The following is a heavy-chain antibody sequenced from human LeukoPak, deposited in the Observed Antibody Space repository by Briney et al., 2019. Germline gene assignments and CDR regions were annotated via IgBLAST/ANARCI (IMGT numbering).Heavy chain of an antibody. CDR3: AYGDYVDAFDI. CDR2: INAGNGNT. Sequence: WASVTVSCTASGYTFTSYAMHWVRQAPGQRLEWMGWINAGNGNTKYPQKFQGRVTITRDTSASTAYMELSSLRSEDTAVYYCAYGDYVDAFDIWGQGTMVTVSS. D-gene: IGHD4-17*01. V-gene: IGHV1-3*01. J-gene: IGHJ3*02. CDR1: GYTFTSYA.